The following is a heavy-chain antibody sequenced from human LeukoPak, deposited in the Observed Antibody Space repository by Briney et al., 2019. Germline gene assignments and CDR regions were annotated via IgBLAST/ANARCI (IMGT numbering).Heavy chain of an antibody. CDR2: IPYDGRNT. Sequence: GGSLRLSCAASGSTFSSNGMYWVRQVPGKGLEWVAFIPYDGRNTYYADSVKGRFTISRDTSKNTLYLQMINLRAEDTAVYYCAKESSASYYFDYWGQGTLVTVSS. D-gene: IGHD3-10*01. CDR1: GSTFSSNG. J-gene: IGHJ4*02. CDR3: AKESSASYYFDY. V-gene: IGHV3-30*02.